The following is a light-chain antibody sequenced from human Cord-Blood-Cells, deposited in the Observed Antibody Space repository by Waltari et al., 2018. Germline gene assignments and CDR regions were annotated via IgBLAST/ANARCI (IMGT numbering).Light chain of an antibody. CDR1: SSHVGSYYL. V-gene: IGLV2-23*01. Sequence: QSALTQPASVSGSPGQSMTLSFTGPSSHVGSYYLISWYQQHPGKAPKLMIYEGSNRPSGVSNRFSGSKSGNTASLTISGLQAEDEADYYCCSYAGSSTFYVFGTGTKVTVL. CDR2: EGS. CDR3: CSYAGSSTFYV. J-gene: IGLJ1*01.